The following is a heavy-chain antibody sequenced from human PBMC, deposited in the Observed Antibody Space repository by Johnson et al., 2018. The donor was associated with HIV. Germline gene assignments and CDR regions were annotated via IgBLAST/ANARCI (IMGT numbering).Heavy chain of an antibody. V-gene: IGHV3-23*01. Sequence: VQLLGSGGGLVQPGGSLRLSCAASGFTFSSYAMSWVRQAPGKGLEWVSAISGSGGSTYYADSVKGGFTISRDNSKNTLYLQMNSLRAEDTAVYYCAKDGEESGYVPGAFDIWGQGTMVTVSS. CDR1: GFTFSSYA. D-gene: IGHD5-12*01. CDR2: ISGSGGST. CDR3: AKDGEESGYVPGAFDI. J-gene: IGHJ3*02.